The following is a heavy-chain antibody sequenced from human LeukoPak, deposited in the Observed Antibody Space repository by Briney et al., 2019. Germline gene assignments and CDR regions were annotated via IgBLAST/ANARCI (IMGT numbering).Heavy chain of an antibody. CDR1: GYNINSYW. CDR2: IDPHDSYI. CDR3: ARQVGEAVGIDAFDI. D-gene: IGHD6-13*01. J-gene: IGHJ3*02. V-gene: IGHV5-10-1*01. Sequence: GESLGTSFKGSGYNINSYWISRGRQMPGKGVGWMGRIDPHDSYINYSPSFQGHVTISADKSITTTYLQWSSLKAADTAMYHCARQVGEAVGIDAFDIWGQGTMVTVSS.